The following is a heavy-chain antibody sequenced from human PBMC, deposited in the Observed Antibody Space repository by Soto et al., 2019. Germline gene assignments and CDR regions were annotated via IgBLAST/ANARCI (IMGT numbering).Heavy chain of an antibody. CDR3: ASGNDYGEYEYFQH. J-gene: IGHJ1*01. CDR2: IKQDGSEK. D-gene: IGHD4-17*01. CDR1: GFTFSRYW. V-gene: IGHV3-7*01. Sequence: VGALRLSCAASGFTFSRYWMSWVRQAPGKGLEWVANIKQDGSEKYYVDSVKGRFTISRDNAKNSLYLQMNSLRAEDTAVYYCASGNDYGEYEYFQHWGQGTLVTVSS.